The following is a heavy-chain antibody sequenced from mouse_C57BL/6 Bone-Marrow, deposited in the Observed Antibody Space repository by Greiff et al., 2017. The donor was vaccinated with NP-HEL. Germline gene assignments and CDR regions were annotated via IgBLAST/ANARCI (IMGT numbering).Heavy chain of an antibody. CDR2: IDPSDSYT. CDR1: GYTFTSYW. D-gene: IGHD2-3*01. V-gene: IGHV1-50*01. Sequence: VQLQQPGAELVKPGASVKLSCKASGYTFTSYWMQWVKQRPGQGLEWIGEIDPSDSYTNYNQKFKGKATLTVDTSSSTAYMQLSSLTSEDSAVYYCAREGEWLLRPYWGQGTLVTVSA. J-gene: IGHJ3*01. CDR3: AREGEWLLRPY.